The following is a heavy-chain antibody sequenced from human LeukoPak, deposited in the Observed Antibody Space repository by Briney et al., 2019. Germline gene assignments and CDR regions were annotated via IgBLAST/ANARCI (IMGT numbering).Heavy chain of an antibody. CDR1: GITFSSYM. Sequence: GGSLRLSCAASGITFSSYMLTWVRQAPGKGLEWVANIKQDGSEKYYVDSVEGRFTVSRDNTKSSLFLQMNSLRDEDTSIYYCARDFDSVTSAFAYWGQGALVIVSS. J-gene: IGHJ4*02. V-gene: IGHV3-7*01. CDR3: ARDFDSVTSAFAY. D-gene: IGHD2-21*02. CDR2: IKQDGSEK.